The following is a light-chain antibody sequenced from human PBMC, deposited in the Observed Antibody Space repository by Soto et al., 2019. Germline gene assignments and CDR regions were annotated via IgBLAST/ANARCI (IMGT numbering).Light chain of an antibody. Sequence: DIQMTQSPSSLSVSVGDRVTITCRASQSISTYLNWYQQKPGKAPKLLINAASSLQSGVPSRFSGSGSGIEFTLTISSLQPEDFATYYCQQSYTTPLTSGGGTKVGI. CDR3: QQSYTTPLT. V-gene: IGKV1-39*01. CDR2: AAS. CDR1: QSISTY. J-gene: IGKJ4*01.